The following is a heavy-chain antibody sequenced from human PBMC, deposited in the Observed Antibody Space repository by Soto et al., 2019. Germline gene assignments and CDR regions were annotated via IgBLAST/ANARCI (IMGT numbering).Heavy chain of an antibody. J-gene: IGHJ6*02. CDR2: IYHSGST. D-gene: IGHD6-13*01. CDR1: GGSISSGGYS. CDR3: ARGRRSSTGTQGIYGMEV. V-gene: IGHV4-30-2*01. Sequence: SETLSLTCAVSGGSISSGGYSWSWIRQPPGKGLEWIGYIYHSGSTYYNPSLKSRVTISVDRSKNQFSLKLSSVTAADTAVYYCARGRRSSTGTQGIYGMEVLCQGTTL.